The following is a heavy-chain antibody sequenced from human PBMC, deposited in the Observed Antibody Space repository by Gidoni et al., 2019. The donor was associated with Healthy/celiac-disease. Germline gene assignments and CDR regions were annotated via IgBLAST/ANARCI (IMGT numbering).Heavy chain of an antibody. J-gene: IGHJ6*02. Sequence: QVQLVQSGAEVKKPGASVKVSCKASGYTFTRYDINWVRQATGQGLEWMGWMNPNSGNTGYAQKFQGRVNMTRNTSISTAYMELSSLRSEDTAVYYCARGRGRRYFDWSRNYYGMDVWGQGTTVTVSS. D-gene: IGHD3-9*01. CDR1: GYTFTRYD. CDR3: ARGRGRRYFDWSRNYYGMDV. V-gene: IGHV1-8*01. CDR2: MNPNSGNT.